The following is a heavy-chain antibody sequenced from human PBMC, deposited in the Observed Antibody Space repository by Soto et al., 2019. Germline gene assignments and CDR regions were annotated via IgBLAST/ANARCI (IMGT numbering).Heavy chain of an antibody. CDR1: GFTFSSYG. V-gene: IGHV3-30*18. CDR2: ISYDGSNK. J-gene: IGHJ3*02. Sequence: GGSLRLSCAASGFTFSSYGMHWVRQAPGKGLEWEAVISYDGSNKYYADSVKGRFTISRDNSKNTLYLQMNSLRAEDTAVYYCAKDLSPHYSGNSMDAFDIWGQGTMVTVSS. D-gene: IGHD4-4*01. CDR3: AKDLSPHYSGNSMDAFDI.